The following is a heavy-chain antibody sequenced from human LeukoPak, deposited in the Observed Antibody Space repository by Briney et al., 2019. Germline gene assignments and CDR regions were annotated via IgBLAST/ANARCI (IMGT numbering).Heavy chain of an antibody. CDR1: GGSISSGSYY. J-gene: IGHJ5*02. CDR3: ARGAPGTTYYDFWSGYYLRPFDP. Sequence: SQTLSLTCTVSGGSISSGSYYWSWIRQPAGTGLEWIGRIYTSGSTNYNPSLKSRVTISVDTSKNQFSLKLSSVTAADTAVYYCARGAPGTTYYDFWSGYYLRPFDPWGQGTLVTVSS. CDR2: IYTSGST. V-gene: IGHV4-61*02. D-gene: IGHD3-3*01.